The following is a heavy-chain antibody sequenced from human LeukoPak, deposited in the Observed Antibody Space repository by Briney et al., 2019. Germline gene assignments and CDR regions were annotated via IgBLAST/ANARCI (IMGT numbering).Heavy chain of an antibody. Sequence: PSETLSLTCAVYGGSFSGYYWSWIRQPPGKGLEWFGEINHSGSTNYNPSLKSRVTISVDTSKNQFSLKLSSVTAADTAVYYCARHAPNWNYGYWGQGTLVTVSS. CDR3: ARHAPNWNYGY. J-gene: IGHJ4*02. V-gene: IGHV4-34*01. CDR1: GGSFSGYY. CDR2: INHSGST. D-gene: IGHD1-7*01.